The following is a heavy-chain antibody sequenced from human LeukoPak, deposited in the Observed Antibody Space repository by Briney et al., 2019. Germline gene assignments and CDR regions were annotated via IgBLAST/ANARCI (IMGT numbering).Heavy chain of an antibody. CDR2: VDYRGNT. J-gene: IGHJ6*02. Sequence: SETLSLACTISGGSISSYYWSWIRQPPGKGLEWIGYVDYRGNTNYNPSLKSRVTISIDTSKSLFSLKLNSVTAADTAVYYCARVEVGAANRQWYGMDVWGQGTTVTVSS. CDR1: GGSISSYY. D-gene: IGHD2-15*01. CDR3: ARVEVGAANRQWYGMDV. V-gene: IGHV4-59*01.